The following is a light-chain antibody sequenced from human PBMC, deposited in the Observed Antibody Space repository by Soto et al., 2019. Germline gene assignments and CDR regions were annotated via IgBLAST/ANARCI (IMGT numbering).Light chain of an antibody. J-gene: IGKJ1*01. Sequence: EIVLTQSPGTLSLTPGERATLSCRASQSVSRNYLAWYQHKPGQAPTLLIYGASRRTPGIPDRFSGSGSGTDFTLTISSLEPEDFAVYCCQQRSVWPWTFGQGTKVDIK. V-gene: IGKV3D-20*02. CDR2: GAS. CDR3: QQRSVWPWT. CDR1: QSVSRNY.